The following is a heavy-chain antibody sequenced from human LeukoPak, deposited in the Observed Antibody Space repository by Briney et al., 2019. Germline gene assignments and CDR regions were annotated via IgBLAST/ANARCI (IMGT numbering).Heavy chain of an antibody. CDR1: GFTFSNYA. Sequence: GGSLRLSCAASGFTFSNYAMMWVRQAPGRRPEWVSSITGSGDGTYYADSVRGRFTISRDNSENTLYLQLNSLRAENTAVYFCVKGFVHPTYYFDYWGQGTLVTVSS. CDR2: ITGSGDGT. V-gene: IGHV3-23*01. D-gene: IGHD3-10*01. J-gene: IGHJ4*02. CDR3: VKGFVHPTYYFDY.